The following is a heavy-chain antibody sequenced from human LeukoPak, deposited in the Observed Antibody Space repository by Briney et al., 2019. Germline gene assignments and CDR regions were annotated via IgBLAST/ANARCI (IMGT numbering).Heavy chain of an antibody. V-gene: IGHV4-39*01. D-gene: IGHD6-19*01. CDR1: GFTFSSYA. Sequence: GSLRLSCAASGFTFSSYAMSWVRQPPGKGLEWIGSIYYSGSTYYNPSLKSRVTISVDTSKNQFSLKLSSVTAADTAVYYCARSSYSSGWYYDYWGQGTLVTVSS. J-gene: IGHJ4*02. CDR2: IYYSGST. CDR3: ARSSYSSGWYYDY.